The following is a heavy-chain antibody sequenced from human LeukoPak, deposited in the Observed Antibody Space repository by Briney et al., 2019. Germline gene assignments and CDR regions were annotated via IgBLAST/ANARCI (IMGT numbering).Heavy chain of an antibody. CDR3: AREATFGELLPFDS. CDR1: GFTFSDFW. D-gene: IGHD3-10*01. Sequence: GGSLRLSCAASGFTFSDFWMHWVRQVPGKGLVWVSRIHSDGSTTNYADSVKSRFTISRDNAKNTLYLQMNSLRVEDTAVYYCAREATFGELLPFDSWGQGTLVTVSS. V-gene: IGHV3-74*01. J-gene: IGHJ4*02. CDR2: IHSDGSTT.